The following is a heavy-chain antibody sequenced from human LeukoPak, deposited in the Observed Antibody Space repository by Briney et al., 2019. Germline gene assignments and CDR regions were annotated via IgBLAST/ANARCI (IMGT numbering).Heavy chain of an antibody. CDR3: ARDMVRGGEGPLDY. CDR2: ISYDGSNK. CDR1: GFTFSSYG. Sequence: GGSLRLSCAASGFTFSSYGMHWVRQAPGKGLEWVAVISYDGSNKYYADSVKGRFTISRDNSKNTLYLQMNSLRAEDTAVYYCARDMVRGGEGPLDYWGQGTLVTVSS. J-gene: IGHJ4*02. V-gene: IGHV3-30*03. D-gene: IGHD3-10*01.